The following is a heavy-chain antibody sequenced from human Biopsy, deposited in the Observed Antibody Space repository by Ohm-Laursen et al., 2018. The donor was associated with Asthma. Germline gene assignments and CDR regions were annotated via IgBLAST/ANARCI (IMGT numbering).Heavy chain of an antibody. V-gene: IGHV3-48*02. CDR3: ALKYRNSVFPEYGMDV. D-gene: IGHD4-11*01. CDR1: GFTFSSYA. CDR2: ITGSGGTI. Sequence: SLRLSCSASGFTFSSYAFNWVRQAPGKGLEWVSYITGSGGTIYYADSVKGRFTLSRDNAKNSLYLQMNSLRDEDTAVYYCALKYRNSVFPEYGMDVWGQGTTVTVSS. J-gene: IGHJ6*02.